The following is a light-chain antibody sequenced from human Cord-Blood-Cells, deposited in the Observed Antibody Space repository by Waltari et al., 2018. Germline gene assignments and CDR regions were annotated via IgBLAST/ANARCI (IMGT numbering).Light chain of an antibody. Sequence: EIVLTQSPATRSLSPGERATLSCRASQSVSSYLAWYQQKPGQAPRLLIYDASNRATGIPARFSGSGSGTDFTLTISSLEPEDFAVYYCQQERTFGQGTKLEIK. V-gene: IGKV3-11*01. CDR1: QSVSSY. CDR3: QQERT. CDR2: DAS. J-gene: IGKJ2*01.